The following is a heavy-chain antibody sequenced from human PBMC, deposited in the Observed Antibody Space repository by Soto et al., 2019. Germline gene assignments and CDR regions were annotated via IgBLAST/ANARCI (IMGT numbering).Heavy chain of an antibody. Sequence: GGSLRLSCAASGFTVSSNYMSWVRQAPGKGLEWVSVIYSGGSTYYADSVKGRFTISRDNSKNTLYLQMNSLRAEHTAVYYCARETYYYGMDVWGQGTTVTVSS. J-gene: IGHJ6*02. V-gene: IGHV3-53*01. CDR1: GFTVSSNY. CDR3: ARETYYYGMDV. CDR2: IYSGGST.